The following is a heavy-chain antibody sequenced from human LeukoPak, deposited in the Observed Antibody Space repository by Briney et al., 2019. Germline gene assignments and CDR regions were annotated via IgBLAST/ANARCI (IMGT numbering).Heavy chain of an antibody. Sequence: KTGGSLRLSCAASGFTFSDYYMSWIRQAPGKGLEWVSYISSSGSTIYYADSVKGRFTISRDNAKNSLYLQMNSLRAEDTAVYYCARDDYRPSYYYGMDVWGQGTTVTVSS. J-gene: IGHJ6*02. D-gene: IGHD4-11*01. CDR1: GFTFSDYY. CDR3: ARDDYRPSYYYGMDV. V-gene: IGHV3-11*01. CDR2: ISSSGSTI.